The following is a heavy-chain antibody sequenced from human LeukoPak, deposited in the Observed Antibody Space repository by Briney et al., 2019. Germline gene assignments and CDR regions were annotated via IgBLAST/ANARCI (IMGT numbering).Heavy chain of an antibody. J-gene: IGHJ4*02. D-gene: IGHD5-18*01. Sequence: ASVTVSFTASGYTFTGYYMHWVRQAPGQGLEWMGWINPNAGGTNYAQKFQGRVSMTRDTSISTAYMELSRLRSDDTAVYYCARVVDTAMVTDSWGQETLLTVSS. CDR2: INPNAGGT. CDR1: GYTFTGYY. CDR3: ARVVDTAMVTDS. V-gene: IGHV1-2*02.